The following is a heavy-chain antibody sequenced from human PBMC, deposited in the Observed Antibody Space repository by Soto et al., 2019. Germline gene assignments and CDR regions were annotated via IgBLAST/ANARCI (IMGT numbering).Heavy chain of an antibody. J-gene: IGHJ6*02. V-gene: IGHV3-49*03. CDR1: GFTFGDYA. D-gene: IGHD2-15*01. CDR3: TSSRGHTRAYYYYYGMDV. CDR2: IRSKAYGGTT. Sequence: GGFLRLSCTASGFTFGDYAMSWFRQAPGKGLEWVGFIRSKAYGGTTEYAASVKGRFTISRNDSKSIAYLQMNSLKTEDTAVYYCTSSRGHTRAYYYYYGMDVWGQGTTVNVSS.